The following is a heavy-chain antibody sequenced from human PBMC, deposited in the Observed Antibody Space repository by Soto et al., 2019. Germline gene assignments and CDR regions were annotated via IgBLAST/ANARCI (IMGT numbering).Heavy chain of an antibody. CDR3: ARPFSYYGSGSYYGMDV. CDR2: ISTYNGDT. Sequence: ASVKVSCKASGYTFTRSGISWVRQAPGQGLEWMGWISTYNGDTNYAQTFQGRVTMTTDTSTSTVHMEVRSLRSDDTAVYYCARPFSYYGSGSYYGMDVWGQGTTVTVSS. V-gene: IGHV1-18*01. CDR1: GYTFTRSG. J-gene: IGHJ6*02. D-gene: IGHD3-10*01.